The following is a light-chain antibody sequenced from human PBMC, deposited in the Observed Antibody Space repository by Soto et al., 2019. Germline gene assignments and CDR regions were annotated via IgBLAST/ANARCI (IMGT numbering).Light chain of an antibody. J-gene: IGKJ4*01. CDR1: QSVNSDY. Sequence: ETVLTQSPATLSLSPGKRATLSCGASQSVNSDYVAWYQQKPGLAPRLLIYDASSRAAGIPDRFSGSGSRTDFTLTISRLEPEDFAVYYCQQYGNSPLTFGGGTKVDIK. CDR2: DAS. CDR3: QQYGNSPLT. V-gene: IGKV3D-20*01.